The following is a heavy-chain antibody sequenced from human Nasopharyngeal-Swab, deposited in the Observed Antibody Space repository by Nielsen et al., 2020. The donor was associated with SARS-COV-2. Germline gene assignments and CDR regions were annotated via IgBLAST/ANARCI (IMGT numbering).Heavy chain of an antibody. CDR1: GYTFTSHV. D-gene: IGHD6-13*01. CDR2: ISAYNGNT. V-gene: IGHV1-18*01. Sequence: ASVKVSCKASGYTFTSHVISWVRQAPGQGLEWMGWISAYNGNTNYAQKLQGRVTMTTDTSTSTAYMELRSLRSDDTAVYYCARVIAAAGIDYWGQGTLVTVSS. J-gene: IGHJ4*02. CDR3: ARVIAAAGIDY.